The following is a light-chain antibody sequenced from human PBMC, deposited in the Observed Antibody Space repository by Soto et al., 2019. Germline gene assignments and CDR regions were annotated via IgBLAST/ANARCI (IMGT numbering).Light chain of an antibody. CDR3: QKYNSAPLT. J-gene: IGKJ4*01. V-gene: IGKV3-11*01. CDR2: DAS. Sequence: EIVLTQSPATLSLSPGERATLSCRASQSVSRYLAWYQQKPGLAPRLLIYDASNRATGIPARFSGSGSGTDFTLTISSLEPEDFAVYYCQKYNSAPLTFGGGTKVEIK. CDR1: QSVSRY.